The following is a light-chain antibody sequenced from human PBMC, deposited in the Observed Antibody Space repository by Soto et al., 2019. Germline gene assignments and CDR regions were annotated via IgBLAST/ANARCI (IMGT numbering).Light chain of an antibody. CDR1: QGISNY. J-gene: IGKJ3*01. V-gene: IGKV1-27*01. CDR3: QEYKRAPYYT. CDR2: GAS. Sequence: DSQMTQSPSSLSASVGDRITITCRASQGISNYLAWYQQKPGKVPKLLIFGASILHSGVPSRFRGHGSGTDFTLTISSLQPEDVATYYCQEYKRAPYYTFGPGTKVELK.